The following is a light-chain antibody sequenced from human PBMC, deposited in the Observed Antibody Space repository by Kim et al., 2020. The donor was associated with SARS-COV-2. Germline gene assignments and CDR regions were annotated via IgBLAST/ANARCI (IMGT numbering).Light chain of an antibody. CDR1: QNIRSN. CDR3: LQYNNWPPWT. V-gene: IGKV3-15*01. Sequence: EIVMTQSPTLSVSPGERATLSCRASQNIRSNLAWYQQIPGQAPRLLIHGASNRATGIPARFSGSGSGTEFTLTINSLQSDDFAIYYCLQYNNWPPWTFGQGTKVEIK. CDR2: GAS. J-gene: IGKJ1*01.